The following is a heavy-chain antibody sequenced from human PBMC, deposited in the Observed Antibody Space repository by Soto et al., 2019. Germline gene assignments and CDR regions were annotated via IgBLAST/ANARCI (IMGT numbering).Heavy chain of an antibody. J-gene: IGHJ4*02. Sequence: QVQLQESGPGLVKPSQTLSLTCTVSGGSISSGDYYWRWIRQPPGKGLEWIGYIYYSGRTYYNPSLKSRVTISVDTSKNQFSLKLSSVTAADTAVYYCARDRGGYEKGGFDYWGQGTLVTVSS. CDR2: IYYSGRT. D-gene: IGHD5-12*01. V-gene: IGHV4-30-4*01. CDR3: ARDRGGYEKGGFDY. CDR1: GGSISSGDYY.